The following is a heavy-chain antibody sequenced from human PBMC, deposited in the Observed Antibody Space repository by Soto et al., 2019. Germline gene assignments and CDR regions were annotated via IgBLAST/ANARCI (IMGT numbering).Heavy chain of an antibody. CDR1: GFSFSYDG. Sequence: QVQLVESGGGAVQPGRSLRLSCAASGFSFSYDGMHCVRQAPGKGLEWVASMWYDGSNIYYADSVKGRFTISRDNSRNTLFLQINSLRAEDTAVYYRAREGTGSSSWDSHFDYWGQGTLVTVSS. J-gene: IGHJ4*02. D-gene: IGHD6-13*01. CDR2: MWYDGSNI. V-gene: IGHV3-33*01. CDR3: AREGTGSSSWDSHFDY.